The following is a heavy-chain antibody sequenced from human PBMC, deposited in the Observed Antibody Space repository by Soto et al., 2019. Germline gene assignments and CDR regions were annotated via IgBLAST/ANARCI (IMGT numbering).Heavy chain of an antibody. CDR3: AMDYGDRPEYFKH. J-gene: IGHJ1*01. V-gene: IGHV1-18*04. CDR1: GYTFTRYG. Sequence: QVQLVQSGPDLKRPGASMKVSCKASGYTFTRYGISWVRQAPGQGLEWMAWISPLKGRTQYSQKAQGRVTLNTDTSSNTAYMEMTTLRVDDTAVYYCAMDYGDRPEYFKHWGQGTLVTVS. D-gene: IGHD4-17*01. CDR2: ISPLKGRT.